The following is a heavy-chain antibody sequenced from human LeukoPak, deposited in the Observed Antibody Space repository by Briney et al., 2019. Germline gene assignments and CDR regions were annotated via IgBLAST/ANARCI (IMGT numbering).Heavy chain of an antibody. Sequence: GASVKVSCKASGGTFSSYAISWVRQAPGQGLEWMGGIIPIFGTANYAQKFQGRVTITADESTSTAYTELSSLRSEDTAVYYCAAGMVRGVIIPFFDYWGQGTLVTVSS. CDR1: GGTFSSYA. D-gene: IGHD3-10*01. CDR3: AAGMVRGVIIPFFDY. CDR2: IIPIFGTA. V-gene: IGHV1-69*13. J-gene: IGHJ4*02.